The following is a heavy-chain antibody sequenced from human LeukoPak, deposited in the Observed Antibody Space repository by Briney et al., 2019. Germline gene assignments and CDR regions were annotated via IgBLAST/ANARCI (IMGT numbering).Heavy chain of an antibody. J-gene: IGHJ4*02. CDR1: GFTFSSYA. V-gene: IGHV3-30-3*01. CDR3: AKVPHSWGLFDS. Sequence: GRSLRLSCAASGFTFSSYAMHWVRRAPGKGLEWVAVISYDGSNKYYADSVKGRFTISRDNSKNTLYLQMDSLRTEDTAVYYCAKVPHSWGLFDSWGQGTLVTVSS. D-gene: IGHD3-16*01. CDR2: ISYDGSNK.